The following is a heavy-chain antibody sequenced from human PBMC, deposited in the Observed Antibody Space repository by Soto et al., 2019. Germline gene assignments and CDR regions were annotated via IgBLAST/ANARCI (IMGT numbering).Heavy chain of an antibody. V-gene: IGHV4-39*01. D-gene: IGHD6-19*01. CDR3: ARPAGIAVAGTDY. Sequence: SETLSLTCTVSGGSISSTSYYRGWIRQPPGKGLEWIGSIYYSGSTYYNPSLKSRVTISVDTSRNQFSLKVSSVTAADTAVYYCARPAGIAVAGTDYWGQGTLVTVS. CDR1: GGSISSTSYY. CDR2: IYYSGST. J-gene: IGHJ4*02.